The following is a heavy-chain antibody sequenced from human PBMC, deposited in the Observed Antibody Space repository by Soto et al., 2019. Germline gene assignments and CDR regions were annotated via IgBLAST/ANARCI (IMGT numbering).Heavy chain of an antibody. Sequence: SETLSLTCTVSGGSISSDDYYWRWIRQPPGKGLEWIGYIYYSGSTYYNPSLKSRVTISVDTSKNQFSLKLSSVTAADTAVYYCARDDSYASFDYWGQGTLVTVS. J-gene: IGHJ4*02. D-gene: IGHD5-18*01. CDR2: IYYSGST. CDR3: ARDDSYASFDY. CDR1: GGSISSDDYY. V-gene: IGHV4-30-4*01.